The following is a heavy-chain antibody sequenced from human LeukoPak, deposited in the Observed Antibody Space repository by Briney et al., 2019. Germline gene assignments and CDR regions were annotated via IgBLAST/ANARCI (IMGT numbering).Heavy chain of an antibody. J-gene: IGHJ5*02. V-gene: IGHV3-48*03. D-gene: IGHD1-14*01. CDR3: ARVPPFGGNWFDP. CDR1: GFTFSSYA. Sequence: GGSLRLSCAASGFTFSSYAMSWVRQAPGKGLEWVSYISSSGSTIYYADSVKGRFTISRDNAKNSLYLQMNSLRAEDTAVYYCARVPPFGGNWFDPWGQGTLVTVSS. CDR2: ISSSGSTI.